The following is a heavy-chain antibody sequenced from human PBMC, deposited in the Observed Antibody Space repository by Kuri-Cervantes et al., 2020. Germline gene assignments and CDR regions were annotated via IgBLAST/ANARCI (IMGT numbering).Heavy chain of an antibody. CDR3: ARDSSQTPLEGPGYGMDV. V-gene: IGHV1-8*02. D-gene: IGHD2/OR15-2a*01. CDR2: MNPNSGNT. CDR1: GGTFSSYA. J-gene: IGHJ6*02. Sequence: ASVKVSCKASGGTFSSYAISWVRQATGQGLEWMGWMNPNSGNTGYAQKFQGRVTMTRNTSISTAYMELSSLRSEDTAVYYCARDSSQTPLEGPGYGMDVWGQGTTVTVSS.